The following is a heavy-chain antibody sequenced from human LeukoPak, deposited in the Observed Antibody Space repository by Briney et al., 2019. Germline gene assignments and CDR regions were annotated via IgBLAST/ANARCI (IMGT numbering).Heavy chain of an antibody. Sequence: GGSLRLSCAASGFTFSTYAMTWVRQAPGKGLEWVSGISASGVSTHYADSVKGRFTISRDNSKNTLYLQMNSLRAEDMAVYYCAKEYGPGSYYYDHWGQGTLVTVSS. CDR1: GFTFSTYA. CDR2: ISASGVST. CDR3: AKEYGPGSYYYDH. V-gene: IGHV3-23*01. J-gene: IGHJ4*02. D-gene: IGHD3-10*01.